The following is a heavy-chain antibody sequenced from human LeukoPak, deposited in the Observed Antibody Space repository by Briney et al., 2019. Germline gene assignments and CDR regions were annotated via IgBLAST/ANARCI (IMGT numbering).Heavy chain of an antibody. CDR1: GYSISSGYY. CDR2: IYYSGST. Sequence: SETLSLTCAVSGYSISSGYYWGWIRQPPGKGLEWIGYIYYSGSTNYNPSLKSRVTISVDTSKNQFSLKLSSVTAADTAVYYCARGRVWFGESKGWFDPWGQGTLVTVFS. J-gene: IGHJ5*02. V-gene: IGHV4-61*01. CDR3: ARGRVWFGESKGWFDP. D-gene: IGHD3-10*01.